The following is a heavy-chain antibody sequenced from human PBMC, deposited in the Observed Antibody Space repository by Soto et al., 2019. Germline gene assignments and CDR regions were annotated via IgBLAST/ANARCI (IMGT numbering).Heavy chain of an antibody. Sequence: VASVKVSCKASGFTFTSSAVQWVRQARGQRLEWIGWIVVGSGNTNYAQKFQERVTTTRDMSTSTAYMELSSLRSEDTAVYYCAAETGLSYAFDIWGQGTMVTVS. V-gene: IGHV1-58*01. CDR3: AAETGLSYAFDI. J-gene: IGHJ3*02. CDR2: IVVGSGNT. D-gene: IGHD3-16*02. CDR1: GFTFTSSA.